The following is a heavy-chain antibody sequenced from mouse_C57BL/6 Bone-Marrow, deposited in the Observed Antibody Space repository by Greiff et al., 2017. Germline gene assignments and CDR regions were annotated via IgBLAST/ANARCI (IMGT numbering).Heavy chain of an antibody. CDR2: ISSGSSTI. CDR1: GFTFSDYG. V-gene: IGHV5-17*01. Sequence: DVMLVESGGGLVKPGGSLKLSCAASGFTFSDYGMHWVRQAPEKGLEWVAYISSGSSTIYYAYTVKGRFTLSRDNAKNTLFLQMTSLRSEDTAMYYCARTWLLLLFAYWGQGTLVTVSA. CDR3: ARTWLLLLFAY. J-gene: IGHJ3*01. D-gene: IGHD2-3*01.